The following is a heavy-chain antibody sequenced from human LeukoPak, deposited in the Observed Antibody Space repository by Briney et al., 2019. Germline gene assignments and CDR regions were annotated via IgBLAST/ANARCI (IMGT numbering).Heavy chain of an antibody. D-gene: IGHD2-15*01. J-gene: IGHJ4*02. CDR1: GFTFSSYT. Sequence: GGSLRLSCAASGFTFSSYTINWVRQAPGKGLEWVSSITSTSTYIYYSDSVKGRFTISRDNAKNSLYLQMNSLRAEDTAVYYCARDLGGWYFDYWGQGTLVTVSS. V-gene: IGHV3-21*01. CDR3: ARDLGGWYFDY. CDR2: ITSTSTYI.